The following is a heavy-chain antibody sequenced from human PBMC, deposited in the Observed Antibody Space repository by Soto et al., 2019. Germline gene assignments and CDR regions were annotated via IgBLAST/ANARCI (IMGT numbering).Heavy chain of an antibody. CDR1: GGTFSSYA. Sequence: ASVKVSCEASGGTFSSYAISWVRQAPGQGLEWMGWINPNSGGTNYAQKFQGWVTMTRDTSISTAYMELSRLRSDDTAVYYCARAHCGGDCYSGVDYWGQGTLVTVSS. CDR3: ARAHCGGDCYSGVDY. V-gene: IGHV1-2*04. J-gene: IGHJ4*02. D-gene: IGHD2-21*02. CDR2: INPNSGGT.